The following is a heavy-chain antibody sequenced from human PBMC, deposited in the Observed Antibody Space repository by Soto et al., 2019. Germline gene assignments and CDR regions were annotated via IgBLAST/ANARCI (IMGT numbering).Heavy chain of an antibody. CDR2: IWYDGSNK. CDR3: ARDYVEMAPVGAFEI. J-gene: IGHJ3*02. Sequence: GGSLRLSCAASGFTFSSYGMHWVRQAPGKGLEWVAVIWYDGSNKYYADSVKGRFTISRDNSKNTLYLQMNSLRAEDTAVYYWARDYVEMAPVGAFEIWGQGTMVTV. CDR1: GFTFSSYG. D-gene: IGHD3-16*01. V-gene: IGHV3-33*01.